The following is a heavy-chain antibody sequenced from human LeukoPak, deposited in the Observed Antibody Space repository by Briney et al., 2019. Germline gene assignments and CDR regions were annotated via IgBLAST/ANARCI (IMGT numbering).Heavy chain of an antibody. CDR3: ARAGDQGYYYYGMDV. V-gene: IGHV1-18*01. Sequence: GASVKVSCKASGYTFTSYGISWVRQAPGQGLEWMGWISAYNGNTNYAQKLQGRVTMTTDTSTSTAYMELRSLRSDDTAVYYCARAGDQGYYYYGMDVWGQGTTVTVSS. D-gene: IGHD3-16*01. CDR2: ISAYNGNT. CDR1: GYTFTSYG. J-gene: IGHJ6*02.